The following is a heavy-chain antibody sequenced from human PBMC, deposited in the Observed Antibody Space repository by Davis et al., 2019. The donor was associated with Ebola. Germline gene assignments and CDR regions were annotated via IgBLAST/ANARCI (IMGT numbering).Heavy chain of an antibody. V-gene: IGHV5-51*01. CDR3: ARLLCSGGSCSFDYYYGMDV. CDR2: IYPGDSDT. D-gene: IGHD2-15*01. Sequence: GESLKISCKGSGYSFTSYWIGWVRQMPGKGLEWMGIIYPGDSDTRYSPSFQGQVTISADKSISTAYLQWSSLKASDTAMYYCARLLCSGGSCSFDYYYGMDVWGQGTTVTVSS. J-gene: IGHJ6*02. CDR1: GYSFTSYW.